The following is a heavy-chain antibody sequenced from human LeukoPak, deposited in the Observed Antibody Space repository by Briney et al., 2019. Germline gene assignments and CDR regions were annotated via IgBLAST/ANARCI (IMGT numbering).Heavy chain of an antibody. V-gene: IGHV4-34*01. J-gene: IGHJ3*02. CDR2: INHSGST. D-gene: IGHD3-16*02. CDR3: ARPRARRDYVWGSYRTDAFDI. CDR1: GGSFSGYY. Sequence: SETLSLTCAVYGGSFSGYYWSWIRQPPGKGLEWIGEINHSGSTNYNPSLKSRVTISVDTSKNQFSLKLSSVTAADTAVYYCARPRARRDYVWGSYRTDAFDIWGQGTMVTVSS.